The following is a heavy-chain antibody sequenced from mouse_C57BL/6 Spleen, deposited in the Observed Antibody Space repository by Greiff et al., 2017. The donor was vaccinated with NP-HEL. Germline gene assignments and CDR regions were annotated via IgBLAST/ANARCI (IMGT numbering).Heavy chain of an antibody. Sequence: VQLQQPGAELVKPGASVKLSCKASGYTFTSYWMHWVKQRPGQGLEWIGMIHPNSGSTNYNEKFKSKATLTVDKSSSTAYMQLSSLTSEDSAVYYCSRSGTGTYWYFDVWGKGTAVTVSS. J-gene: IGHJ1*03. CDR1: GYTFTSYW. CDR2: IHPNSGST. V-gene: IGHV1-64*01. CDR3: SRSGTGTYWYFDV. D-gene: IGHD4-1*01.